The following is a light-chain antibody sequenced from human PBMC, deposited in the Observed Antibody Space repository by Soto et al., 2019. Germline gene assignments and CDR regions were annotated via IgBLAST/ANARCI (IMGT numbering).Light chain of an antibody. V-gene: IGKV1-5*03. CDR1: QSISSW. Sequence: DIQMTQSPSTLSASVGDRVTITCRASQSISSWLAWYQQKPGKAPKLLFYKASSLESGVPLRFSGSGSGTKFTLTISSLQPYDLATYYCLQYDSYSWTFGQGTKVEIK. J-gene: IGKJ1*01. CDR3: LQYDSYSWT. CDR2: KAS.